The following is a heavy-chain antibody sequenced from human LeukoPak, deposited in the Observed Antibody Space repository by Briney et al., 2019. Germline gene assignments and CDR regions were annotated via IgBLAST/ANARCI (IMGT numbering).Heavy chain of an antibody. J-gene: IGHJ5*02. CDR2: ISWTSGDI. CDR3: ARMVRGVIDHWFDP. Sequence: PGGSLRLSCAASNFNFDDYAMHWVRQAPGKGPEWVSGISWTSGDIVYAESVKGRFTISRDSATNSLYLQMNSLRAEDTALYYCARMVRGVIDHWFDPWGQGTLVTVSS. CDR1: NFNFDDYA. D-gene: IGHD3-10*01. V-gene: IGHV3-9*01.